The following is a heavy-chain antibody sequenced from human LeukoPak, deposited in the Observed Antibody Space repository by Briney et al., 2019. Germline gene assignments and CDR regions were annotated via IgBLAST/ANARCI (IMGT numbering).Heavy chain of an antibody. Sequence: SETLSLTCTVSGGSISSYYWSWIRQPPGKGLEWIGYIYYSGSTNYNPSLKSRVTISVDTSKNQFSLKLSSVTAADTAVYYCARDGATTVFDYWGQGTLVTVSS. CDR3: ARDGATTVFDY. J-gene: IGHJ4*02. CDR2: IYYSGST. D-gene: IGHD1-26*01. CDR1: GGSISSYY. V-gene: IGHV4-59*01.